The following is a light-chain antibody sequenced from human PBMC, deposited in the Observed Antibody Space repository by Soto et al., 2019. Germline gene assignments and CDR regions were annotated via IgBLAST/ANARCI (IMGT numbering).Light chain of an antibody. Sequence: EIVLTQSPGTLSLSPGERATLSCRASQSVSSSYLAWYQQKPGQAPRLLIYGASSRATGIPDRFSGSGSGTDFTLTISRLEPEDFAVYYCQQYGSSSPCIFDQGTKLEIK. J-gene: IGKJ2*01. CDR3: QQYGSSSPCI. V-gene: IGKV3-20*01. CDR2: GAS. CDR1: QSVSSSY.